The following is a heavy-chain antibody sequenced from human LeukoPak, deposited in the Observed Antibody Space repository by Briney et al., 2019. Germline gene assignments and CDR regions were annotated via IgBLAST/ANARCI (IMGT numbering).Heavy chain of an antibody. CDR2: INHSGST. CDR3: ARVSVVVPAAIDWFDP. V-gene: IGHV4-34*01. J-gene: IGHJ5*02. CDR1: GGSFSGYY. Sequence: PSETLSLTCAVYGGSFSGYYWSWIRQPPGKGLEWIGEINHSGSTNYNPSLKSRVTISVDTSKNQFSLKLSSVTAADTAVYYYARVSVVVPAAIDWFDPWGQGTLVTVSS. D-gene: IGHD2-2*01.